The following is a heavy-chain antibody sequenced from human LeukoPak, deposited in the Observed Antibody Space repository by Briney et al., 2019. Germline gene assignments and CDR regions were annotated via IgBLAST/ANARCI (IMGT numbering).Heavy chain of an antibody. V-gene: IGHV1-2*02. CDR2: INPNSGGT. CDR3: ARDDPDGYYFDY. Sequence: ASVKVSCKASGYTFTGYYMHWVRQAPGQGLEWMGWINPNSGGTNYAQKFQGRVTMTRDTSISTAYMELSRLRSDDTAVYYCARDDPDGYYFDYWGQGTLVTVSS. CDR1: GYTFTGYY. D-gene: IGHD3-10*01. J-gene: IGHJ4*02.